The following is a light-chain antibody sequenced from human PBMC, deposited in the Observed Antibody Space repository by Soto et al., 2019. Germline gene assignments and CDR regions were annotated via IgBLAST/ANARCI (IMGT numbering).Light chain of an antibody. Sequence: DSQMTQSPSTLSASVGDRVTITCRASQSIGRRLAWYQQRPGKAPNLLIFQASTLHSGVPSRFSGSGSGTEFTLTISSLQPDDFATYYCQQYNNYLWTFGQGTKV. J-gene: IGKJ1*01. V-gene: IGKV1-5*03. CDR3: QQYNNYLWT. CDR1: QSIGRR. CDR2: QAS.